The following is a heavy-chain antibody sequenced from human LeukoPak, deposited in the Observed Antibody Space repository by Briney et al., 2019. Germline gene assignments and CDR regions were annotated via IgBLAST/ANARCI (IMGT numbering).Heavy chain of an antibody. V-gene: IGHV5-51*01. CDR3: ARQAITSDYFDS. Sequence: GESLKISCKGSGFTFTSYWIGWVRQMPGKGLEWMGIIYPADSGTRGSPSFQGQVTMSADKSTNTAYLQWSSLKASDTAMYYCARQAITSDYFDSWGQGTLVTVSS. CDR2: IYPADSGT. CDR1: GFTFTSYW. D-gene: IGHD3-10*01. J-gene: IGHJ4*02.